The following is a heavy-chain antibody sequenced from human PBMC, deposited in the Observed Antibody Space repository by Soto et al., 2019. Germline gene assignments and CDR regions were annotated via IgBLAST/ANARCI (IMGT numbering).Heavy chain of an antibody. V-gene: IGHV3-33*01. CDR3: ARGSLRFGWFDP. Sequence: GGSLRLSCAASGFTFSSYGMHWVRQAPGKGLEWVAVIWYDGSNKYYADSVKGRFTISRDNSKNTLYLQMNSLRAEDTAVYYCARGSLRFGWFDPWGQGTLVTVSS. D-gene: IGHD3-16*01. CDR1: GFTFSSYG. CDR2: IWYDGSNK. J-gene: IGHJ5*02.